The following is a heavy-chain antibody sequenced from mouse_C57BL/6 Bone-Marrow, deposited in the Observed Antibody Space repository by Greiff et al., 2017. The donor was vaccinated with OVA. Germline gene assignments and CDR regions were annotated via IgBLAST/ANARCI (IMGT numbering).Heavy chain of an antibody. V-gene: IGHV1-59*01. CDR1: GYTFTSYW. Sequence: QVQLQQPGAELVRPGTSVKLSCKASGYTFTSYWMHWVKQRPGQGLEWIGVIDPSDSYTNYNQKFKGKATLTVDKSSSTAYMQLSSLTSEDSAVYYCAMGMVTTFYAMDYWGQGTSVTVSS. CDR2: IDPSDSYT. CDR3: AMGMVTTFYAMDY. J-gene: IGHJ4*01. D-gene: IGHD2-2*01.